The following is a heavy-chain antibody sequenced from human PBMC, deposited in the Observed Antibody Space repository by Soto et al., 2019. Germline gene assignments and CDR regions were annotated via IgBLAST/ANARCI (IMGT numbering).Heavy chain of an antibody. Sequence: ASVKVSCKASGYTFTSYGISWVRQAPGQGLEWMGWISAYNGNTNYAQKLQGRVTMTTDTSTSTAYMELSRLRSDDTAVYYCARAKGYCSGGSCLGELDPWGQGTLVTVSS. CDR1: GYTFTSYG. J-gene: IGHJ5*02. CDR3: ARAKGYCSGGSCLGELDP. D-gene: IGHD2-15*01. CDR2: ISAYNGNT. V-gene: IGHV1-18*01.